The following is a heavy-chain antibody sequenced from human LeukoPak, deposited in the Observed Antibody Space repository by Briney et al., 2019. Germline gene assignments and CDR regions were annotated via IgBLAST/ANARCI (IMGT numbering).Heavy chain of an antibody. J-gene: IGHJ4*02. D-gene: IGHD3-10*01. CDR1: ADSLSSGGHY. CDR3: ARGGNRFGGFYFDY. CDR2: IHHSGRS. V-gene: IGHV4-31*03. Sequence: SETLSLSCTVSADSLSSGGHYWAWIRQFPGKGLESIGFIHHSGRSRHNPSLKDRVAISVDTSRKQFALKLSSVTAADTAMYYCARGGNRFGGFYFDYWGQGIQVIVSS.